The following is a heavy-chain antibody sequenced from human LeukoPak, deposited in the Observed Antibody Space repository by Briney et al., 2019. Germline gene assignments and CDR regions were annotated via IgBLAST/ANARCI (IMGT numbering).Heavy chain of an antibody. Sequence: GGSLRLSCAASGFTFSSYWMHWVRQAPGKGLVWVSRINSDGSSTSYADSVKGRFTISRDNAKNTLYLQMNSLRAEDTAVYYCAREGPLGISLLACYFDYWGQGTLVTVSS. V-gene: IGHV3-74*01. J-gene: IGHJ4*02. D-gene: IGHD7-27*01. CDR3: AREGPLGISLLACYFDY. CDR1: GFTFSSYW. CDR2: INSDGSST.